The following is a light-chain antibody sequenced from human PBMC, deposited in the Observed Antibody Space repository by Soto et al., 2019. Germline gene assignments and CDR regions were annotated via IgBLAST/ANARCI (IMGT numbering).Light chain of an antibody. CDR2: GAS. CDR1: QSVSSN. J-gene: IGKJ4*01. V-gene: IGKV3-11*01. CDR3: QQRSNWPPLT. Sequence: EIVLTQSPGTLSLSPGERATLCVRASQSVSSNLAWYQQKPGQAPRLLIYGASTRATGIPARFSGSGSGTDFTLTISSLEPEDFAFYYCQQRSNWPPLTFGGGTKVDIK.